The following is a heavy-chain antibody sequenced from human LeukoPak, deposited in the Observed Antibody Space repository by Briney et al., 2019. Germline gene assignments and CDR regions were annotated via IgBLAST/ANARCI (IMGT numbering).Heavy chain of an antibody. V-gene: IGHV3-23*01. CDR2: ISGSGGST. Sequence: PGGSLRLFCAASGFTFFNYWMSWVRQAPGKGLEWVSAISGSGGSTYYADSVKGRFTISRDNYKNTLYLQMNSLRAEDTAVYYCAKGKDDSGGWYFFYWGQGTLVTVSS. CDR1: GFTFFNYW. CDR3: AKGKDDSGGWYFFY. D-gene: IGHD6-19*01. J-gene: IGHJ4*02.